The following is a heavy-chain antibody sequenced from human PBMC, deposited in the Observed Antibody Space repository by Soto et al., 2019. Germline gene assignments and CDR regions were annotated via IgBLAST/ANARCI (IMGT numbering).Heavy chain of an antibody. J-gene: IGHJ5*02. Sequence: QLQESGPGLVKPSGTLSLTCAVSGGSVSGDSWLSWLRQTPGKGLEWIGEIFRTGTTNYNPSPKSRLPISTAQAKHPPSLKLTSVTAASTAIYYSPSAGVYTCHTWGQGTLVTVSS. D-gene: IGHD1-1*01. CDR2: IFRTGTT. CDR1: GGSVSGDSW. V-gene: IGHV4-4*02. CDR3: PSAGVYTCHT.